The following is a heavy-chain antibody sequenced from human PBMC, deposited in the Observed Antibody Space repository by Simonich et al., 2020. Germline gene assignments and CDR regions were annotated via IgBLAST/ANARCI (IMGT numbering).Heavy chain of an antibody. J-gene: IGHJ4*02. CDR1: GFTFSSYW. V-gene: IGHV3-74*01. CDR3: ARVHDSSGYSIDY. Sequence: EYGGGLVQPGWSLRLSCAASGFTFSSYWMHWVRQAPGKGLVWVSRINSDGSSTSYADSVKGRFTISRDNAKNTLYLQMNSLRAEDTAVYYCARVHDSSGYSIDYWGQGTLVTVSS. CDR2: INSDGSST. D-gene: IGHD3-22*01.